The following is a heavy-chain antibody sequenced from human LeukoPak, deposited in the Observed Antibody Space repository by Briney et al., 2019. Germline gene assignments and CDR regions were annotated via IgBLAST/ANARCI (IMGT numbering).Heavy chain of an antibody. V-gene: IGHV1-69*04. CDR1: GGTFSTYA. CDR3: ARGYCSGGSCYRIDY. CDR2: IIPILGIA. D-gene: IGHD2-15*01. Sequence: GASVKASCKASGGTFSTYAITWVRQAPGQGLEWMGRIIPILGIANYAQKFQGRVTITADKSTSTAYMELSSLRSEDTAVYYCARGYCSGGSCYRIDYWGQGTLVTVSS. J-gene: IGHJ4*02.